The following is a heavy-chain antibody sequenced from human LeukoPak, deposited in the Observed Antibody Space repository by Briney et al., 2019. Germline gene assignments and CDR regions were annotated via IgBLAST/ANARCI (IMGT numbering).Heavy chain of an antibody. CDR3: ARGFSGIAVAGTSDYYGMDV. Sequence: ASVKVSCKASGYTFTGYYMHWVRQAPGQGLEWMGWINPNSGGTNYAQKFQGRVTMTRGTSISTAYMELSRLRSDDTDVYYCARGFSGIAVAGTSDYYGMDVWGQGTTVTVSS. CDR1: GYTFTGYY. CDR2: INPNSGGT. D-gene: IGHD6-19*01. J-gene: IGHJ6*02. V-gene: IGHV1-2*02.